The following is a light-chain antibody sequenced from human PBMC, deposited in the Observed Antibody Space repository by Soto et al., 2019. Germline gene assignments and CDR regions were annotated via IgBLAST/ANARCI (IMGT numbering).Light chain of an antibody. V-gene: IGKV1-27*01. J-gene: IGKJ4*01. CDR2: AAS. CDR1: QGISNY. CDR3: QKYNSAPRT. Sequence: DVQMTQAPSSLSASVGDRVTITCRASQGISNYLAWYQQKPGKVPKLLIYAASILQSGVPSRFSGSASGTDFTLTISSRQPEDVATYYCQKYNSAPRTFGGGTKVEIK.